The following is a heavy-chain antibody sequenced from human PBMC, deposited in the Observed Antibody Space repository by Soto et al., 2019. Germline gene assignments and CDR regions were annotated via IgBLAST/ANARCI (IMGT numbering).Heavy chain of an antibody. CDR3: ARAIVGPTTTGWLDP. CDR2: IIPIFGTA. J-gene: IGHJ5*02. D-gene: IGHD1-26*01. Sequence: SVKVSCKASGGTFSGYAISWVRQAPGQGLEWMGGIIPIFGTANYAQKFQGRVTITADESTSTAYMELSSLRFEDTAVYYCARAIVGPTTTGWLDPWGQGTLVTVSS. CDR1: GGTFSGYA. V-gene: IGHV1-69*13.